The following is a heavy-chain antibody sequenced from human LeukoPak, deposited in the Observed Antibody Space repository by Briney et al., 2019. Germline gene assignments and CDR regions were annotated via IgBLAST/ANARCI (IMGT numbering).Heavy chain of an antibody. V-gene: IGHV1-8*03. CDR2: MNPNSGNS. CDR1: GYTFTRND. CDR3: ARAISDSTGYYAYYFDS. D-gene: IGHD3-22*01. Sequence: ASVKVSCKTSGYTFTRNDINWVRQATGHGLEWMGWMNPNSGNSGYAQKFQGRVTITRDNSISTAYMELNSLTSEDTAVYYCARAISDSTGYYAYYFDSWGQGTLVTVSS. J-gene: IGHJ4*02.